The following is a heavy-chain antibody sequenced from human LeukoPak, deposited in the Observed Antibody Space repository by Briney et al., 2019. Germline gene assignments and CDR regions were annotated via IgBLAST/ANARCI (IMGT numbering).Heavy chain of an antibody. J-gene: IGHJ4*02. CDR1: GFTFSSYW. V-gene: IGHV3-7*01. Sequence: GGSLRLSCAASGFTFSSYWMSWVRQAPGKGLEWVANIKQDGSEKYYVDSVKGRFTISRDNAKNSLYLQMNSLRAEDTAVYYCARQSREVVVNIDYWGQGTLVTVSS. D-gene: IGHD3-22*01. CDR3: ARQSREVVVNIDY. CDR2: IKQDGSEK.